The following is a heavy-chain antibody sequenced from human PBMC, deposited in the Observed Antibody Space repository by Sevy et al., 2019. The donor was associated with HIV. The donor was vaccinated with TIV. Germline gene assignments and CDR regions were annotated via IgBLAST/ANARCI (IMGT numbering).Heavy chain of an antibody. D-gene: IGHD3-9*01. CDR2: INPSGGST. Sequence: ASVKVSCKASGYTFTSYYMHWVRQAPGQGLEWMRIINPSGGSTSYAQKFQGRVTMTRDTSTSTVYMELSSLRSEDTAVYYCARDSDNYDILTGYYPFDYWGQGTLVTVSS. J-gene: IGHJ4*02. CDR1: GYTFTSYY. V-gene: IGHV1-46*01. CDR3: ARDSDNYDILTGYYPFDY.